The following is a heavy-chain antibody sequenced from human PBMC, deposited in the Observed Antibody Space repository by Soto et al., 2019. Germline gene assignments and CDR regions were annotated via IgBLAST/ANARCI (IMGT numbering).Heavy chain of an antibody. CDR1: GGSISSSSYY. Sequence: PSETLSLTCTVSGGSISSSSYYWGWIRQPPGKGLEWIGSIYYSGSTYYNPSLKSRVTISVDTSKNQFSLKLSSVTAADTAVYYCARPTIHDYGVGIVDYWGQGTLVTVSS. J-gene: IGHJ4*02. V-gene: IGHV4-39*01. CDR3: ARPTIHDYGVGIVDY. D-gene: IGHD4-17*01. CDR2: IYYSGST.